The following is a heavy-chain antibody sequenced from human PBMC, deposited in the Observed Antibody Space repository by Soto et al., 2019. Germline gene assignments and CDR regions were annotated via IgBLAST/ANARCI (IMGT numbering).Heavy chain of an antibody. CDR3: ARVGNWGFYWYFDL. V-gene: IGHV4-59*08. D-gene: IGHD7-27*01. CDR1: GGSISSYY. CDR2: IYYSGST. Sequence: SETLSLTCTVAGGSISSYYWSWIRQPPGKGLEWIGYIYYSGSTNDNPSLKSRVTISVDTSKNQFSLKLNSMTAADTAVYYCARVGNWGFYWYFDLWGRGTVVT. J-gene: IGHJ2*01.